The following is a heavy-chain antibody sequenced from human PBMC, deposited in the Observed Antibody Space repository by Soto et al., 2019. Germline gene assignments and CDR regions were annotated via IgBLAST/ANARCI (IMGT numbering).Heavy chain of an antibody. Sequence: ASVKVSCKASGGTFSSYAISWVRQAPGQGLEWMGGIIPIFGTANYAQKFQGRVTITADESTSTAYMELSSLRSEDTAVYYCASNGKYYYDSSGYYQYYYYYYGMDVWGQGTTVTVSS. CDR3: ASNGKYYYDSSGYYQYYYYYYGMDV. V-gene: IGHV1-69*13. CDR2: IIPIFGTA. D-gene: IGHD3-22*01. J-gene: IGHJ6*02. CDR1: GGTFSSYA.